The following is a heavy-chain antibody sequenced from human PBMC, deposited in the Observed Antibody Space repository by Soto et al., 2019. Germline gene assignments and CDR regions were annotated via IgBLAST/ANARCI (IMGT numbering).Heavy chain of an antibody. CDR3: ACHGSPCGPGIQTYDY. CDR2: FYYRGRT. D-gene: IGHD3-10*01. V-gene: IGHV4-59*01. CDR1: GASTSSYD. J-gene: IGHJ4*02. Sequence: PSETLSLTCTVTGASTSSYDGGWIRQPPGKGLEWIAYFYYRGRTNYHAPLKGGVTISVATPRNQFSVNVSSVTAAYTAVHYCACHGSPCGPGIQTYDYWGQATL.